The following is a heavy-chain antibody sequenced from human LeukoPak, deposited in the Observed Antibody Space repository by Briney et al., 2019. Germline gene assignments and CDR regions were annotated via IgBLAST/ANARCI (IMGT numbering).Heavy chain of an antibody. CDR1: GGSISSSSYY. D-gene: IGHD3-3*01. V-gene: IGHV4-39*01. CDR2: IYYSGST. Sequence: SETLSLTCTVSGGSISSSSYYWGWIRQPPGKGLEWIGSIYYSGSTYYNPSLKSRVTISVDTSKNQFSLKLSSVTAADKAVYYCARQRGVEYYDFWSGYYYYFDYWGQGTLVTVSS. CDR3: ARQRGVEYYDFWSGYYYYFDY. J-gene: IGHJ4*02.